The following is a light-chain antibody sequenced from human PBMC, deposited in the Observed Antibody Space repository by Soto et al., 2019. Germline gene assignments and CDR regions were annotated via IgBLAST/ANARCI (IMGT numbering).Light chain of an antibody. CDR2: GTS. CDR1: QSISSN. CDR3: QQYNNWPRT. J-gene: IGKJ1*01. Sequence: EIGMPQSPAPLSVSPGERATLSCRASQSISSNLAWYQQKPDQAPRLLIYGTSTRATGVPARFSGSGSGTEFTLTISSLQSEDFAVYYCQQYNNWPRTFGQGTKVEIK. V-gene: IGKV3-15*01.